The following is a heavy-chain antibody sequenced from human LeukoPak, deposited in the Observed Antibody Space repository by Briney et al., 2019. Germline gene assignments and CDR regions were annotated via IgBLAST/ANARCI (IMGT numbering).Heavy chain of an antibody. CDR3: ARAVVLVSYYYYYGMDV. CDR1: GGSISSYY. D-gene: IGHD2-8*02. J-gene: IGHJ6*02. CDR2: IYYSGST. V-gene: IGHV4-59*12. Sequence: PSETLSLTCTVSGGSISSYYWSWIRQPPGKGLEWIGYIYYSGSTNYNPSLKSRVTISVDTSKNQFSLKLSSVTAADTAVYYCARAVVLVSYYYYYGMDVWGQGTTVTVSS.